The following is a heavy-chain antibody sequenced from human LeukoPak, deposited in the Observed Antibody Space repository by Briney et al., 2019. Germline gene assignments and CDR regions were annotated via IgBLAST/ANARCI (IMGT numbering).Heavy chain of an antibody. CDR3: ARDPLYYYDSSSSGHVPQPNWLDP. Sequence: GASVKVSCKASGYSFTSYFMHWVRLAPGQGLEWMGIINPNGGSTSYAQQFQGRVTMTRDTSTSTVYMELSSLRSEDTAVYYCARDPLYYYDSSSSGHVPQPNWLDPWGQGTLVTVSS. CDR1: GYSFTSYF. D-gene: IGHD3-22*01. CDR2: INPNGGST. J-gene: IGHJ5*02. V-gene: IGHV1-46*01.